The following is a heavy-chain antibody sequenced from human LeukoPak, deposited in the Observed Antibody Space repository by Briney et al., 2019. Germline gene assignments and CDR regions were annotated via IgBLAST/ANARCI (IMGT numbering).Heavy chain of an antibody. CDR1: GFTFSSYA. V-gene: IGHV3-53*01. CDR2: IYSGGST. Sequence: GGSLRLSCAASGFTFSSYAMSWVRQAPGKGLEWVSIIYSGGSTYYADSVKGRFTISRDNSKNTLYLQMNSLRAEDTAVYYCARENENWGQGTLVTVSS. J-gene: IGHJ4*02. CDR3: ARENEN.